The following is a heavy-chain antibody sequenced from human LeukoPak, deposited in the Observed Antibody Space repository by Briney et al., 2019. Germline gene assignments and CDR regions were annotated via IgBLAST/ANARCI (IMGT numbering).Heavy chain of an antibody. D-gene: IGHD3-9*01. Sequence: PGRSLRLPCAASGFTFDDYAMHWVRQAPGKGLEWVSGISWNSGSIGYADSVKGRFTISRDNAKNSLYLQMNSLRAEDTALYYCAKGGRYFDWLLPDFDYWGQGTLVTVSS. CDR2: ISWNSGSI. CDR3: AKGGRYFDWLLPDFDY. V-gene: IGHV3-9*01. J-gene: IGHJ4*02. CDR1: GFTFDDYA.